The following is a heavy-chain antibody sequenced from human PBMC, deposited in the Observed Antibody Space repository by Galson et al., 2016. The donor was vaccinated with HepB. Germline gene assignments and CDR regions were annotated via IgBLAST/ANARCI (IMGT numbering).Heavy chain of an antibody. CDR3: MFLGYCSGNNCFTFDHFDT. CDR1: GYSFTGYY. Sequence: SVKVSCKASGYSFTGYYLHWVRQAPGQGLEWMGRIDPNSGVTNFARNFQGRVTMTRDTSITTAYMELNSLTSDETAVYFFMFLGYCSGNNCFTFDHFDTWGQGTLVTVS. CDR2: IDPNSGVT. D-gene: IGHD2-15*01. V-gene: IGHV1-2*06. J-gene: IGHJ4*02.